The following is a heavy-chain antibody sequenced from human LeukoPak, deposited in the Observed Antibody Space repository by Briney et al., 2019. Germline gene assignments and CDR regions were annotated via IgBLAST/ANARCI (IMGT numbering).Heavy chain of an antibody. Sequence: SETLSLTCTVSGDSISSYYWYWFRQPPGKELEWIAWIYYSGVTYYNPSLKSRVTISLDTSKSQFSLRLSSVTAADTAVYYCAREGIVRTYDQWGQGTLVTVSS. CDR3: AREGIVRTYDQ. D-gene: IGHD2/OR15-2a*01. V-gene: IGHV4-59*12. J-gene: IGHJ4*02. CDR1: GDSISSYY. CDR2: IYYSGVT.